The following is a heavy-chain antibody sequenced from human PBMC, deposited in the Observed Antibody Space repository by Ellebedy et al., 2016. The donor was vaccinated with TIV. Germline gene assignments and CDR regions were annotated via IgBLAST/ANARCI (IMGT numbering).Heavy chain of an antibody. V-gene: IGHV1-69*13. CDR1: GGTFSSYA. J-gene: IGHJ6*02. Sequence: SVKVSXKASGGTFSSYAISWVRQAPGQGLEWMGGIIPIFGTANYAQKFQGRVTITADESTSTAYMELSSLRSEDTAVYYCAKVSFYGMDVWGQGTTVTVSS. D-gene: IGHD1-26*01. CDR3: AKVSFYGMDV. CDR2: IIPIFGTA.